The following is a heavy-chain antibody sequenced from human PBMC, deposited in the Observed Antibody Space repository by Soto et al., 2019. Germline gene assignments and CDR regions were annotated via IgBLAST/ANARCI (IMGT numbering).Heavy chain of an antibody. CDR2: ISAYNGNT. V-gene: IGHV1-18*01. Sequence: ASVKVYCDASGDTFTSYGISWFPQAPGQGLEWIGWISAYNGNTNYAQKLQGRVTMTTDPSTSTAYMELTSLRSDDTAVYYCARDNLIVVVTANFDYWGQGTLVTVSS. CDR3: ARDNLIVVVTANFDY. D-gene: IGHD2-21*02. CDR1: GDTFTSYG. J-gene: IGHJ4*02.